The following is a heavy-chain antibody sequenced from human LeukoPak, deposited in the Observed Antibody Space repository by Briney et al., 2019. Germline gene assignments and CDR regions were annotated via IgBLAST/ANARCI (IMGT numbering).Heavy chain of an antibody. J-gene: IGHJ4*02. CDR3: TKAQDCSGISCYNRGVSSY. CDR1: GFTVSRNY. D-gene: IGHD2-2*01. CDR2: IYSGGNT. Sequence: GGSLRLSCAASGFTVSRNYMSWVRQAPGKGLECVSVIYSGGNTYYTDSVKGRFTISRDNSKNTLSLQMNSLRPEDTAVYYCTKAQDCSGISCYNRGVSSYWGQGTQVTVSS. V-gene: IGHV3-66*01.